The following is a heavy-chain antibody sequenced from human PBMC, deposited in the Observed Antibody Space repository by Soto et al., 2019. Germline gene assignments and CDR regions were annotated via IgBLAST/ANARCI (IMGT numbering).Heavy chain of an antibody. CDR3: AKVSDYEFWSGKLPFXY. J-gene: IGHJ4*02. Sequence: GGSLRLSCTASGFTYGNYVMTWVRQAPGKGLEWVSALSGSGGSTYYADSVKGRFTISRDNSKNTLYLQMNNLGADDTATYYCAKVSDYEFWSGKLPFXYWGQGTRVTVSS. CDR1: GFTYGNYV. CDR2: LSGSGGST. D-gene: IGHD3-3*01. V-gene: IGHV3-23*01.